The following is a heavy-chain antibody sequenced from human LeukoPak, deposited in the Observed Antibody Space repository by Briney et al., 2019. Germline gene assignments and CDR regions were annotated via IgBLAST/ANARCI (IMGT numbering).Heavy chain of an antibody. J-gene: IGHJ5*02. Sequence: ASVTVSCKASGYTLTDYHMHWVRQAPGQGLEWMGWINPNSGDTNFAQKFQGRVTMTRDTSITTAYMELSRLRSDDTAVYFCARVPRPIVVLPTAIARFDTWGQGTLVTVSS. D-gene: IGHD2-2*01. CDR3: ARVPRPIVVLPTAIARFDT. CDR1: GYTLTDYH. V-gene: IGHV1-2*02. CDR2: INPNSGDT.